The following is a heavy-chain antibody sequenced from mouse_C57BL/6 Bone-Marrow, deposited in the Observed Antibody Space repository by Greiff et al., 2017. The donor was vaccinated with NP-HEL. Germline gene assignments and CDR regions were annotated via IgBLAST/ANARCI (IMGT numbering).Heavy chain of an antibody. CDR2: IWTGGGT. J-gene: IGHJ1*03. D-gene: IGHD1-1*01. Sequence: QVQLKESGPGLVAPSQSLSISCTVSGFSLTSYAISWVRQPPGKGLEWLGVIWTGGGTNYNSALKSRLSISKDNSKSQVFLKMNSLQTDDAARYYCARNPYYGSSCEYFAVWGTGTTVTVSS. CDR3: ARNPYYGSSCEYFAV. V-gene: IGHV2-9-1*01. CDR1: GFSLTSYA.